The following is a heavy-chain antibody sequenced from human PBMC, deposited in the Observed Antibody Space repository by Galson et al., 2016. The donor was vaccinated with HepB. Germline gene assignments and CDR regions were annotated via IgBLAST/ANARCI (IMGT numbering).Heavy chain of an antibody. V-gene: IGHV2-70*11. CDR3: ARRSGYDLGGAFDI. Sequence: PALVKPTQTLTLTCTFSGFSLSTSGMCVSWIRQPPGKALEWLARIDWDDDKYYSTSLKTRLTISKDTSKNQVVLTMTNIDPVDTATYYCARRSGYDLGGAFDIWGQGTMVTVSS. J-gene: IGHJ3*02. CDR2: IDWDDDK. CDR1: GFSLSTSGMC. D-gene: IGHD5-12*01.